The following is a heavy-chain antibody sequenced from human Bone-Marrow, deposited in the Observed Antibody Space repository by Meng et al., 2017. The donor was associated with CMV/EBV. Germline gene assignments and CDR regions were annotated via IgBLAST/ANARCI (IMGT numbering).Heavy chain of an antibody. D-gene: IGHD5-24*01. CDR1: GGSFSGYY. Sequence: SETLSLTCAVYGGSFSGYYWSWIRQPPGKGLEWIGEINHSGSTNYNSSLKSRVTISVDTSKNQFSLKLSPVTAADTAVYYCARGGSRGWLPHFDHWYFDIWGRGTLVTVSS. CDR2: INHSGST. CDR3: ARGGSRGWLPHFDHWYFDI. V-gene: IGHV4-34*01. J-gene: IGHJ2*01.